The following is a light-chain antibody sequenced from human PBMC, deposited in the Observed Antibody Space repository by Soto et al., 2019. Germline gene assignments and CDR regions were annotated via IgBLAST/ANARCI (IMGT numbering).Light chain of an antibody. CDR1: QSISNS. J-gene: IGKJ2*01. CDR2: GAS. Sequence: EIAMTQSPASLSVSPGETATLSCRASQSISNSLAWYQQKPGQAPSLLIYGASTSATGIPARFSGSGSGTEFTLTISSLQSEDSALYYCEQYNNWSPRTFGQGTKLEIK. CDR3: EQYNNWSPRT. V-gene: IGKV3-15*01.